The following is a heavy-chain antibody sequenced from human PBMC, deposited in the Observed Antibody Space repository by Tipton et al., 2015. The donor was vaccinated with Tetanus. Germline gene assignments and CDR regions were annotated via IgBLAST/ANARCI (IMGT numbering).Heavy chain of an antibody. D-gene: IGHD2-15*01. V-gene: IGHV3-23*01. CDR3: ARDPEFSDCSGGNCYAGGDY. CDR2: FSGGADNP. Sequence: SLRLSCAASGFTFSTHAMNWVRQAPGKGLEWVSSFSGGADNPYYAESVKGRFTISRDNSKNTLYLQMNSLRVEDTAVYYCARDPEFSDCSGGNCYAGGDYWGQGTLVTVSS. J-gene: IGHJ4*02. CDR1: GFTFSTHA.